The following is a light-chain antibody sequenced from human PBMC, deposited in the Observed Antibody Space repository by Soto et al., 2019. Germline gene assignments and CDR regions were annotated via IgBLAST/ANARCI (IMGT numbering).Light chain of an antibody. CDR2: DAS. J-gene: IGKJ5*01. Sequence: EIVLTQSPGTLSLSPGERATLSCRASQNVDSNLAWYQQKPGQAPRLLIYDASNRATGIPARFSGSGSGTDFTLTISRLEPEDFAVYYCQQYGSSPPITFGQGTRLEIK. V-gene: IGKV3-20*01. CDR3: QQYGSSPPIT. CDR1: QNVDSN.